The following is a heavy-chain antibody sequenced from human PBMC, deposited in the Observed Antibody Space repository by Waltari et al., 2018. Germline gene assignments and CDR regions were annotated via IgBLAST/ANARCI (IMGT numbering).Heavy chain of an antibody. J-gene: IGHJ4*02. CDR1: GYTITSYD. Sequence: QVQLVQSGAEVKKPGASVQVSCKASGYTITSYDINCVRQATGQGLEWMGWMNPNSGNTGYAQKFQGRVTITRNTSISTAYMELSSLRSEDTAVYYCARLALRNTVPDYWGQGTLVTVSS. CDR2: MNPNSGNT. V-gene: IGHV1-8*03. CDR3: ARLALRNTVPDY. D-gene: IGHD4-17*01.